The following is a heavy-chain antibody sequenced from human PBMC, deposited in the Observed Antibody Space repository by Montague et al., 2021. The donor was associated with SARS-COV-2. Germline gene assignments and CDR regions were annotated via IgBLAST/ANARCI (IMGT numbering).Heavy chain of an antibody. CDR2: LYTSGST. CDR3: ARDGADYSFAYYHEMDV. J-gene: IGHJ6*02. V-gene: IGHV4-4*07. CDR1: GASVRTYY. D-gene: IGHD5-12*01. Sequence: SETLSLTCTVSGASVRTYYWSWIRQSAGKKLEWMGRLYTSGSTYYNPSFKSRVTMSLDTSKNLFSLNLSPMTAAGTAVYYCARDGADYSFAYYHEMDVWGQGIAVTVSS.